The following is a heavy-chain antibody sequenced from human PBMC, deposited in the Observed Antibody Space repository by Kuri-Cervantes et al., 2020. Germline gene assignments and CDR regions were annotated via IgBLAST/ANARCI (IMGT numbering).Heavy chain of an antibody. CDR2: IYSGGST. J-gene: IGHJ4*02. Sequence: GGSLRLSCAASGFTVSSNYMSWVRQAPGKGLEWVSVIYSGGSTYYADSVKGRFTISRDNSKNTLYLQMNSLRAEDTAVYYCARELWGFLEWLLPLDCWGQGTLVTVSS. CDR1: GFTVSSNY. CDR3: ARELWGFLEWLLPLDC. V-gene: IGHV3-53*01. D-gene: IGHD3-3*01.